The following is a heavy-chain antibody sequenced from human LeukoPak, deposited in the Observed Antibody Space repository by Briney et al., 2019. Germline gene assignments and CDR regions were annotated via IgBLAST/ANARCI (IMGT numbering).Heavy chain of an antibody. J-gene: IGHJ5*02. CDR1: GDSISSSSYY. Sequence: SETLSLTCTVSGDSISSSSYYWAWIRQPPGKGLEWIGTIYYSGKTYHNPSLKSRVTISVDTSKNQFSLRLTSVTAADTAVYYCARRDGGYYYWFHPWGQGTLVTVSS. D-gene: IGHD3-22*01. CDR3: ARRDGGYYYWFHP. CDR2: IYYSGKT. V-gene: IGHV4-39*01.